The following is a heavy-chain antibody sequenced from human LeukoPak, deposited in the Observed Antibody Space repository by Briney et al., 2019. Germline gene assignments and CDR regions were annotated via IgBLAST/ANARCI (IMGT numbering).Heavy chain of an antibody. Sequence: SVKVSCKASGGTFSSYAISWVRQAPGQGLEWMGGIIPIFGTANYAQKFQGRVTITADESTSTAYMELSSLRSEDTAVYYCARATIDILTGYYKIDAFDIWGQGTMVTVSS. CDR1: GGTFSSYA. CDR2: IIPIFGTA. J-gene: IGHJ3*02. CDR3: ARATIDILTGYYKIDAFDI. V-gene: IGHV1-69*13. D-gene: IGHD3-9*01.